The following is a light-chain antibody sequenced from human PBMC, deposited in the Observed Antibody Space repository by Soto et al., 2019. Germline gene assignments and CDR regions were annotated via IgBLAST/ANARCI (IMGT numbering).Light chain of an antibody. V-gene: IGLV1-44*01. CDR1: SSNIGSNT. J-gene: IGLJ3*02. CDR3: AAWDDSLNGWV. Sequence: QPVLTQPPSASGTPGQRVTISCSGSSSNIGSNTVNWYQQLPGTAPKLLIYSNNQRPSGVPDRFSGSKSGTSASLAISGLQSEDVADYYCAAWDDSLNGWVFGGGTKLTVL. CDR2: SNN.